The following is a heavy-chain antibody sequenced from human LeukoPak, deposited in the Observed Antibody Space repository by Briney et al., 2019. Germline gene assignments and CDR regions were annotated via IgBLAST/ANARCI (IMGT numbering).Heavy chain of an antibody. J-gene: IGHJ3*02. CDR3: GRDTVGYGGAFDI. D-gene: IGHD5-18*01. Sequence: PGGSLRLSCAASGFTFTNAWMTWVRQAPGKGLEWVAVISYDGSNKYYADSVKGRSTISRDNSKNTLYLQVNSLRPEDTAVYYCGRDTVGYGGAFDIWGQGTMVTVSS. V-gene: IGHV3-30-3*01. CDR2: ISYDGSNK. CDR1: GFTFTNAW.